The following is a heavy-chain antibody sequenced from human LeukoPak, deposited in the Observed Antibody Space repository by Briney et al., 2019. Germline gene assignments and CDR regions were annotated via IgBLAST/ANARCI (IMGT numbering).Heavy chain of an antibody. J-gene: IGHJ4*02. D-gene: IGHD3-16*01. CDR2: ISGLSSYT. CDR1: GFTFSDYD. V-gene: IGHV3-21*01. Sequence: TGGSLRLSCSASGFTFSDYDMNWVRQAPGKGLERHSSISGLSSYTYYGESVKGRFSISRDNAKNSLYLQMNSLGAEDTATYYCGRAFPPLRTSSAGDLWGQGILVTVSS. CDR3: GRAFPPLRTSSAGDL.